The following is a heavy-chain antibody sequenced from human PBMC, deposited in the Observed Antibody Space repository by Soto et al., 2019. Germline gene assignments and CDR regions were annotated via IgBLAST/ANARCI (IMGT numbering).Heavy chain of an antibody. CDR1: GYTLTELS. Sequence: ASVKVSCKVSGYTLTELSMHWVRQAPGEGLEWMGGFDPEDGETIYAQKFQGRVTMTEDTSTDTAYMELSSLRSEDTAVYYCATAADILTGYYTQPFDYWGQGTLVTVSS. J-gene: IGHJ4*02. V-gene: IGHV1-24*01. D-gene: IGHD3-9*01. CDR2: FDPEDGET. CDR3: ATAADILTGYYTQPFDY.